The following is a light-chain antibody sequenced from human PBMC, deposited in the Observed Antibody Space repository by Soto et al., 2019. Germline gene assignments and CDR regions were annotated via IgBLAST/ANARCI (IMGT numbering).Light chain of an antibody. Sequence: DIVMTQSPDSLAVSLGERATINCKSSQSVLYSSNNKNYLAWYQQKPGQPPKLLIDWASTRESGVPDRFSGSGSDAYFTRTITSLQAEDVAVYYCQEYYTTPPTFGQGPKVEIK. J-gene: IGKJ1*01. CDR2: WAS. V-gene: IGKV4-1*01. CDR1: QSVLYSSNNKNY. CDR3: QEYYTTPPT.